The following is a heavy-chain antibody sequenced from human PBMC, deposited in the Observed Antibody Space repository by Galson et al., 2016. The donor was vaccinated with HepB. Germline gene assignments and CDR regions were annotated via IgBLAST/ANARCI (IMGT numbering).Heavy chain of an antibody. V-gene: IGHV4-39*07. CDR3: ARVTVEGTTRGHWYFDL. J-gene: IGHJ2*01. CDR2: IYYSGRT. D-gene: IGHD4-23*01. CDR1: GGSISSSSYY. Sequence: SETLSLTCSVSGGSISSSSYYWGWIRQPPGKGLEWIGSIYYSGRTNYNPSLKSRVTISVDTSKNQFSLRLTSVTAADTAVYYCARVTVEGTTRGHWYFDLWGRGTPVVVSS.